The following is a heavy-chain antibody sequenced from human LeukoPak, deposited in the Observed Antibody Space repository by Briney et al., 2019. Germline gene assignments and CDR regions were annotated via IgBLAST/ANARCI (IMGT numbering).Heavy chain of an antibody. CDR2: ISGSGGST. Sequence: QPGGSLRLSCAASGFTFSSYAMSWVRQAPGKGLEWVSAISGSGGSTYYADSVKGRFTISRDNSKNTLYLQMNSLRAEDTAVYYCAKDLLLYDSSGYQFDYWGQGTLVTVSS. V-gene: IGHV3-23*01. CDR3: AKDLLLYDSSGYQFDY. D-gene: IGHD3-22*01. CDR1: GFTFSSYA. J-gene: IGHJ4*02.